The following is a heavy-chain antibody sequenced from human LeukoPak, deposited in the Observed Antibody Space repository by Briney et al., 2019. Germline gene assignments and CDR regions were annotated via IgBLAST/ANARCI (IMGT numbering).Heavy chain of an antibody. Sequence: GGSLRLSCAASGFTFDDYGMSWVRQAPGKGLEWVSCISRSSNYIYYADSVKGRFTISRDNAKNSLYLQMNSLRAEDTAIYYCAIFEGAKRDFDYWGQGTLVTVSS. CDR3: AIFEGAKRDFDY. D-gene: IGHD2-21*01. CDR1: GFTFDDYG. J-gene: IGHJ4*02. V-gene: IGHV3-21*01. CDR2: ISRSSNYI.